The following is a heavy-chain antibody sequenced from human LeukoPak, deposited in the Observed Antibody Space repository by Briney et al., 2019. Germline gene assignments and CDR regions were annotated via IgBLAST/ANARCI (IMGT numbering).Heavy chain of an antibody. V-gene: IGHV1-46*01. CDR3: ARDGGITMVRGVEVDY. D-gene: IGHD3-10*01. CDR1: GYTFTSYY. J-gene: IGHJ4*02. CDR2: INPSGGST. Sequence: GASVKVSCTASGYTFTSYYMHWVRQAPGQGLEWMGIINPSGGSTSYAQKFQGRVTMTRDTSTSTVYMELSSLRSEDTAVYYCARDGGITMVRGVEVDYWGQGTLVTVSS.